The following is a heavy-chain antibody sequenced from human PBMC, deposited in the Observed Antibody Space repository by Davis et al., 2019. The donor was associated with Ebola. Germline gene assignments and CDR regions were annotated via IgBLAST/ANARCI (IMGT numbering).Heavy chain of an antibody. V-gene: IGHV1-3*01. J-gene: IGHJ6*02. CDR2: INAGNGNT. CDR1: GYTFTSYG. Sequence: AASVKVSCKASGYTFTSYGISWVRQAPGQRLEWMGWINAGNGNTKYSQKFQGRVTITRDTSASTAYMELSSLRSEDTAVYYCAGGGVAGYYYYGMDVWGQGTTVTVSS. D-gene: IGHD6-19*01. CDR3: AGGGVAGYYYYGMDV.